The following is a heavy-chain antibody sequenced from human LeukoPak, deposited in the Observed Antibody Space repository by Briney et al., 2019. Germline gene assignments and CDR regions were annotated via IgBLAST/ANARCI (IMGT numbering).Heavy chain of an antibody. Sequence: GGSLRLSCGASGFTFSSYGMHWVRQDPGKGLERVAFIRYDGSNKYYADSVKGRFTISRDNSKNTLYLQMNSLRAEDTAVYYCAKDVKGDYAADYWGQGTLVTVSS. D-gene: IGHD4-17*01. CDR3: AKDVKGDYAADY. CDR2: IRYDGSNK. J-gene: IGHJ4*02. V-gene: IGHV3-30*02. CDR1: GFTFSSYG.